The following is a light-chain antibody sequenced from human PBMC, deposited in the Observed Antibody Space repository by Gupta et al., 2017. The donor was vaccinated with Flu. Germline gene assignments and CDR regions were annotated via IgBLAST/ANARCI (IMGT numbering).Light chain of an antibody. Sequence: QSAPTQPRSVSGSPGQSVTISCTGTSNDVGGYNRVSWYEQRPGKAPKLILYDVTERPSGVPDRFSGSKSGNTASLTISGLQADDEAYYYCSSHAGSDTWVFGTGTTVTVL. V-gene: IGLV2-11*01. CDR1: SNDVGGYNR. CDR2: DVT. J-gene: IGLJ1*01. CDR3: SSHAGSDTWV.